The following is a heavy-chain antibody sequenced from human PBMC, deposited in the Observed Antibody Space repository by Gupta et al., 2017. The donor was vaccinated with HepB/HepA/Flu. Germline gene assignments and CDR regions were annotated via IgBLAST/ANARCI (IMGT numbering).Heavy chain of an antibody. CDR1: GYTFPSFG. CDR2: ISAYNGNT. Sequence: QVQLVQSGAEVKKPGASVKVSCKASGYTFPSFGCSWVRQAPGQGLEWMGWISAYNGNTNFAQKFQGRVTMTTDTATNTAYMELRSLRSDDTAVYYCVRDDYYAGSVWYFQHWGQGTLVTGSS. D-gene: IGHD3-22*01. CDR3: VRDDYYAGSVWYFQH. V-gene: IGHV1-18*01. J-gene: IGHJ1*01.